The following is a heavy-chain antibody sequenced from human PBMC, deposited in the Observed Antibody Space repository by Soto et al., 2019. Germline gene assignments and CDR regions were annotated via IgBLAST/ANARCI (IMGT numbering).Heavy chain of an antibody. D-gene: IGHD6-13*01. CDR2: ISGSGGST. CDR1: GFTFSSYA. CDR3: ARDPHSSSWRDDYYGMDV. Sequence: GGSLRLSCAASGFTFSSYAMSWVRQAPGKGLEWVSAISGSGGSTYYADSVKGRFTISRDNSKNTLYLQMNSLRAEDTAVYCCARDPHSSSWRDDYYGMDVWGQGTTVTVSS. J-gene: IGHJ6*02. V-gene: IGHV3-23*01.